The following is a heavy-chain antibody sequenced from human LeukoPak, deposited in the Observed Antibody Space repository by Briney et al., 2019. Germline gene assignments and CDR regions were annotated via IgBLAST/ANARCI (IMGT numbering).Heavy chain of an antibody. CDR2: ISGSGDTT. D-gene: IGHD6-19*01. Sequence: GGSLRLSCAASGFTFSNNDMSWVRQAPGKGLEWVSGISGSGDTTNYGDSVKGRFTISRDNSNNRLYLQMNSLRAEDTAVYYCATTVAGYPDDYFDYWGQGTLVTVSS. J-gene: IGHJ4*02. CDR1: GFTFSNND. V-gene: IGHV3-23*01. CDR3: ATTVAGYPDDYFDY.